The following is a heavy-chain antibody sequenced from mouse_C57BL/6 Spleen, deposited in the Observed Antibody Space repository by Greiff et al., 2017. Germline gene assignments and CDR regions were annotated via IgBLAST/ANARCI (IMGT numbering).Heavy chain of an antibody. Sequence: VQLKQSGPELVKPGASVKISCKASGYSFTDYNMNWVKQGNGQSLEWIGVINPNYGTTSYNQKFKGKATLTVDQSSSTAYMQLNSLTSEDSAVYYCAREMGDGYDEYWYFDVWGTGTTVTVSS. V-gene: IGHV1-39*01. CDR2: INPNYGTT. CDR3: AREMGDGYDEYWYFDV. J-gene: IGHJ1*03. CDR1: GYSFTDYN. D-gene: IGHD2-2*01.